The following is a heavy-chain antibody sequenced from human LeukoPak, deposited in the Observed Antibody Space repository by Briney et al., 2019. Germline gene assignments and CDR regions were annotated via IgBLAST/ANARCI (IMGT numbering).Heavy chain of an antibody. J-gene: IGHJ4*02. CDR3: AKLPRGYGSGSYYSTLSDY. Sequence: GGSLRLSCAASGFTFSSYAMSWVRQALGKGLEWVSAISGSGGSTYYADSVKGRFTISRDNSKNTLYLQMNSLRAEDTAVYYCAKLPRGYGSGSYYSTLSDYWGQGTLVTVSS. D-gene: IGHD3-10*01. V-gene: IGHV3-23*01. CDR2: ISGSGGST. CDR1: GFTFSSYA.